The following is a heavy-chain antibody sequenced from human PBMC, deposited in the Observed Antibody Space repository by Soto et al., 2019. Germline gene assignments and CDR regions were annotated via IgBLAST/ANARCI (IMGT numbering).Heavy chain of an antibody. V-gene: IGHV3-21*01. J-gene: IGHJ4*02. CDR2: ISSSSSYI. D-gene: IGHD6-19*01. CDR1: GFTFSSYS. CDR3: AREGIAVAGYYFDY. Sequence: EVQLVESGGGLVKPGGSLRLSCAASGFTFSSYSMNWVRQAPGKGLEWVSSISSSSSYIYYAESVKGRFTISRDNAKHSLYLQMNSMRAEDTAVYYCAREGIAVAGYYFDYWGQGTLVTVSS.